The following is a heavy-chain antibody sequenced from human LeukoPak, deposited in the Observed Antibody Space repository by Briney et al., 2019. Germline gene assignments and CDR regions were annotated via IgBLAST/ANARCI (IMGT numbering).Heavy chain of an antibody. V-gene: IGHV3-23*01. Sequence: PGGSLSLSCAASGFTFSSYAMSWVRQAPGKGLEWVSAISGSGGSTYYADSVKGRFTISRDNSKNTLYLQMNSLRAEDTAVYYCAKASSSGWCYFDYWGQGTLVTVSS. CDR2: ISGSGGST. D-gene: IGHD6-19*01. CDR3: AKASSSGWCYFDY. J-gene: IGHJ4*02. CDR1: GFTFSSYA.